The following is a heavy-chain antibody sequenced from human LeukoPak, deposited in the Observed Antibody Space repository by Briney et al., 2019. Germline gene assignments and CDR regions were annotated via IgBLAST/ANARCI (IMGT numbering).Heavy chain of an antibody. V-gene: IGHV3-9*01. CDR2: ISWNSGSI. Sequence: GGSLRLSCAASGFTFDDYAMHWVRQAPGKGLEWVSGISWNSGSIGYADSVKGRFTISRDNSKNTLYLQMNSLRAEDTAVYYCAKGISFDPWGQGTLVTVSS. D-gene: IGHD3-3*01. CDR3: AKGISFDP. J-gene: IGHJ5*02. CDR1: GFTFDDYA.